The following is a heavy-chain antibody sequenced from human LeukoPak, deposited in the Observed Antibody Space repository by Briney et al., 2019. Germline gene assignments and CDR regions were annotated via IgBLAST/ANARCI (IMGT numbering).Heavy chain of an antibody. CDR1: GYTFTAYY. D-gene: IGHD2-15*01. CDR2: INPNSGGT. CDR3: ARVACSGGSCYPYYFDY. J-gene: IGHJ4*02. Sequence: ASVKVSCKTSGYTFTAYYMHWVRQAPGQGLEWMGWINPNSGGTNYAQKFQGRVTMTRDTSISTAYMELSRLRSDDTAVYYCARVACSGGSCYPYYFDYWGQGTLVTVSS. V-gene: IGHV1-2*02.